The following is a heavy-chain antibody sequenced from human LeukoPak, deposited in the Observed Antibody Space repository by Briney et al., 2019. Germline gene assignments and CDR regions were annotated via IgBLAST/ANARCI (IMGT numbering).Heavy chain of an antibody. CDR1: GYTFTGYY. J-gene: IGHJ4*02. CDR3: ARGSGSYLQGFDY. Sequence: ASVKASCKASGYTFTGYYMHWVRQAPGQGLEWMGWINPNSGGTNYAQKFQGWVTMTRDTSISTAYMELSRLRSDDTAVHYCARGSGSYLQGFDYWGQGTLVTVSS. CDR2: INPNSGGT. V-gene: IGHV1-2*04. D-gene: IGHD1-26*01.